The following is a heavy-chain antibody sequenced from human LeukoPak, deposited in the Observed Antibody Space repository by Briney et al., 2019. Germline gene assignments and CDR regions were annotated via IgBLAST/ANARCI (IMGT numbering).Heavy chain of an antibody. CDR2: ISAYNGNT. CDR1: GYTFTSYG. J-gene: IGHJ5*02. CDR3: ARGGCSSTSCPRSSRNWFDP. V-gene: IGHV1-18*01. Sequence: ASVTVSCKASGYTFTSYGISWVRQAPGQGLEWMGWISAYNGNTNYAQKLQGRVTMTTDTSTSTAYMELRSLRSDDTAVYYCARGGCSSTSCPRSSRNWFDPWGQGTLVTVSS. D-gene: IGHD2-2*01.